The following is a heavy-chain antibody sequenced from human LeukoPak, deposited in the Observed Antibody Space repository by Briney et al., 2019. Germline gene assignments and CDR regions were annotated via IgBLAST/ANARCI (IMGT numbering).Heavy chain of an antibody. CDR1: AFTFSSYD. V-gene: IGHV3-48*03. Sequence: GGSLRLSCAASAFTFSSYDMNWVRQPPGKGLEWVSYISCSGTSIYYADSVKGRFTISRDNAQNSLYLQMNSLRAEDTAVYYCARGHYDFWSGYFWDVLGQGTTVTVSS. CDR3: ARGHYDFWSGYFWDV. D-gene: IGHD3-3*01. CDR2: ISCSGTSI. J-gene: IGHJ6*02.